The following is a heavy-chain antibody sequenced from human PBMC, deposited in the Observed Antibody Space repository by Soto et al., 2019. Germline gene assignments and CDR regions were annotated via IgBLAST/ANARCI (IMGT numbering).Heavy chain of an antibody. CDR3: ARGHYYDSSGPNLNYYYYGMDV. J-gene: IGHJ6*02. V-gene: IGHV1-69*01. CDR2: IIPIFGTA. CDR1: GGTFSSYA. Sequence: QVPLVQSGAEVKKPGSSVKVSCKASGGTFSSYAISWVRQAPGQGLEWMGGIIPIFGTANYAQKFQGRVTITADESTSTAYMELSSLRSEDTAVYYCARGHYYDSSGPNLNYYYYGMDVWGQGTTVTVSS. D-gene: IGHD3-22*01.